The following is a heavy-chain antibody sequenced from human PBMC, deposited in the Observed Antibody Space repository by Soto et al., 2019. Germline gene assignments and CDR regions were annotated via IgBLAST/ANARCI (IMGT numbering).Heavy chain of an antibody. Sequence: SETLSLTCTVSGGSISSSSYYWGWIRQPPGNGLEWIGSIYYSGSTYYNPSLKSRVTISVDTSKNQFSLKLSSVTAADTAVYYCASTSIAVANYYYYGMDVWGPGTTVTVSS. J-gene: IGHJ6*02. CDR2: IYYSGST. V-gene: IGHV4-39*01. D-gene: IGHD6-13*01. CDR1: GGSISSSSYY. CDR3: ASTSIAVANYYYYGMDV.